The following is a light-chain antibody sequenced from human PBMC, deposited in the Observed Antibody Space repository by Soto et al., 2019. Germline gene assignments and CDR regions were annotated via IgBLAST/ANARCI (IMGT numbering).Light chain of an antibody. CDR1: QGISSY. CDR3: QQYYSYPFT. Sequence: AIRMTQSPSSFSASTGDRVTITCRASQGISSYLAWYQQKPGKAPKLLIYAASTLQSGVPSRFSGSGSGTDYTLTFSCLQSEDFATDYCQQYYSYPFTFGPGTKVYIK. J-gene: IGKJ3*01. CDR2: AAS. V-gene: IGKV1-8*01.